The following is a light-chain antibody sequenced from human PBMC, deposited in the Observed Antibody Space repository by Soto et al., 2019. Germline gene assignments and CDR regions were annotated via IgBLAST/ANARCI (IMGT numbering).Light chain of an antibody. Sequence: EIVLTQSPGTLSLSPGERATLSCRASKSVSDMYLAWYQQRPGQAPRLLVYASNRATGIPDRFSGSGSGTDFTLTISRLEPEDFAVYYCQHYGTSALFGPGTKVEIK. CDR1: KSVSDMY. J-gene: IGKJ3*01. CDR3: QHYGTSAL. V-gene: IGKV3-20*01. CDR2: AS.